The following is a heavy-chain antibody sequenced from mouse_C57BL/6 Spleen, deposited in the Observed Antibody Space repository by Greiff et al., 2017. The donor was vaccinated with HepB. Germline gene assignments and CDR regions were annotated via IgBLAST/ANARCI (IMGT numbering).Heavy chain of an antibody. V-gene: IGHV1-69*01. CDR1: GYTFTSYW. J-gene: IGHJ4*01. CDR3: ARGGYDYDGNAMDY. CDR2: IDPSDSYT. Sequence: QVQLQQPGAELVMPGASVKLSCKASGYTFTSYWMHWVKQRPGQGLEWIGEIDPSDSYTNYNQKFKGKSTLTVDKSSSTAYMQLSSLTSEDSAVYYCARGGYDYDGNAMDYWGQGTSVTVSS. D-gene: IGHD2-4*01.